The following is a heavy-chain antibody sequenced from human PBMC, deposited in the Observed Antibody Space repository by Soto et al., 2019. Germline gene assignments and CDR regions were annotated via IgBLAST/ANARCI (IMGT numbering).Heavy chain of an antibody. J-gene: IGHJ4*02. CDR1: GFTFRIYA. CDR3: ARFTGFSSTFPDY. V-gene: IGHV1-18*04. CDR2: IRTHNGNA. D-gene: IGHD6-13*01. Sequence: QVQLMQSGGEVKKPGASVKVSCEASGFTFRIYAIAWVRQAPGQGLEWMGWIRTHNGNANYAQNFQDRITMTADTSTNTAYLELRNLRTDDTAVYYCARFTGFSSTFPDYWGQGTLVSVSS.